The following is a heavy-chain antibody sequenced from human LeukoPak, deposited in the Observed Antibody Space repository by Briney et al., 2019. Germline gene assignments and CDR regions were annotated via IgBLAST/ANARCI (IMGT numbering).Heavy chain of an antibody. Sequence: PGRSLRLSCAASGFTFSSYAMHWVRQAPGKGLEWVAVILYGGTNKYYADSVKGRFTISRDNSKNTLYLQMNSLRAEDTAVYYCARDRYSSGLEYFDYWGQGTLVTVSS. D-gene: IGHD6-25*01. CDR2: ILYGGTNK. V-gene: IGHV3-33*08. CDR1: GFTFSSYA. CDR3: ARDRYSSGLEYFDY. J-gene: IGHJ4*02.